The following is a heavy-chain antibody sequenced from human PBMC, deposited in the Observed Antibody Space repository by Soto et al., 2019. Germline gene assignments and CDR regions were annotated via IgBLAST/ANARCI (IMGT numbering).Heavy chain of an antibody. CDR1: GYTFTSYG. Sequence: GAEVKKPGASVKVSCKASGYTFTSYGISWVRQAPGQGLEWMGWISAYNGNTNYAQKLQGRVTMTTDTSTSTAYMELRSLRSDDTAVYYCARGGLGPDFWSGLDHYYYYYMDVWGKGTTVTVSS. CDR3: ARGGLGPDFWSGLDHYYYYYMDV. D-gene: IGHD3-3*01. J-gene: IGHJ6*03. CDR2: ISAYNGNT. V-gene: IGHV1-18*01.